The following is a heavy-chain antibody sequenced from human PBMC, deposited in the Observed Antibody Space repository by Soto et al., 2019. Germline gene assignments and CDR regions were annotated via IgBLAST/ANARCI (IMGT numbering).Heavy chain of an antibody. J-gene: IGHJ5*02. V-gene: IGHV1-69*04. Sequence: SVKVSCKASGGTFSSYTISWVRQAPGQGLEWMGRIIPILGIAKYAQKFQGRVTITADKSTSTAYMELSSLRSEDTAVYYCARDAGGDYANWFDPWGQGTRVTVAS. CDR1: GGTFSSYT. D-gene: IGHD4-17*01. CDR2: IIPILGIA. CDR3: ARDAGGDYANWFDP.